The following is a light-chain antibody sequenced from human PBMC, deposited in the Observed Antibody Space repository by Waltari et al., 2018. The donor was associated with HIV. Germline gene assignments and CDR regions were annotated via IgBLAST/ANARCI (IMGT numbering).Light chain of an antibody. V-gene: IGLV4-69*01. CDR2: LNNDGSH. J-gene: IGLJ2*01. Sequence: QPVVTQSPSAAASLGASVKLTCTLSSGHSDYAIAWHQQHPQKGPRYLMRLNNDGSHYKGDGIPDRVSGSSSGAERYLIISSLQSGDEADDYCQTWDTGIIIFGGGTKLTVL. CDR3: QTWDTGIII. CDR1: SGHSDYA.